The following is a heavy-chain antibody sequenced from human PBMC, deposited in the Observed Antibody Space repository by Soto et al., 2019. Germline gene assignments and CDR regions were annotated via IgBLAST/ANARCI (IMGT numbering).Heavy chain of an antibody. Sequence: TVSSNYMSWVRQAPGKGLEWVSVIYSGGSTHYADSVKGRFTISRDNSKNTQYLQMSSLRADDTAVYYCVKGEYYYDSSGYYPFDYWGQGTLVTVSS. J-gene: IGHJ4*02. V-gene: IGHV3-66*01. CDR1: TVSSNY. D-gene: IGHD3-22*01. CDR2: IYSGGST. CDR3: VKGEYYYDSSGYYPFDY.